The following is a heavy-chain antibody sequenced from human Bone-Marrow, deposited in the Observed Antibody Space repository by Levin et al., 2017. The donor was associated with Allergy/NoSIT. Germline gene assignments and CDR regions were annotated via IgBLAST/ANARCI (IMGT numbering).Heavy chain of an antibody. D-gene: IGHD3-16*01. V-gene: IGHV3-9*01. CDR2: INWNGGSI. CDR3: TRDIGESYGYYGMDV. CDR1: GFRFNDHA. Sequence: PGGSLRLSCAASGFRFNDHAMHWVRQVPGKGLEWVSGINWNGGSIGYADSVKGRFTISRDNAKNSLYLQMISLRAGDTAFYYCTRDIGESYGYYGMDVWGQGTTVTVSS. J-gene: IGHJ6*01.